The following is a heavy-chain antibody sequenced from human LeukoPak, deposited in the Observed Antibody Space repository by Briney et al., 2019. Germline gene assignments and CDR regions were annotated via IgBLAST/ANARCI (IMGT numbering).Heavy chain of an antibody. CDR3: ATFTYYYDSSGYSQGDY. CDR2: ILYDGINN. J-gene: IGHJ4*02. CDR1: GFTFSSYG. D-gene: IGHD3-22*01. Sequence: GGTLRLSCAASGFTFSSYGMHWVRQAPGKGGEGGAVILYDGINNYYAFSVKGRFTISRDNSNTTLYLQMNSLRAEDTAVYYCATFTYYYDSSGYSQGDYWGQGTLVTVSS. V-gene: IGHV3-30*02.